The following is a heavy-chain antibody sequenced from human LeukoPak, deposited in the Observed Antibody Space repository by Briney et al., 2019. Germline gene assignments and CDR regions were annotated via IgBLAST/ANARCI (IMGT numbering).Heavy chain of an antibody. V-gene: IGHV3-23*01. D-gene: IGHD4-17*01. CDR3: AKEGNDGDYGEFDY. CDR1: GFTVSSNY. CDR2: ISGSGGST. Sequence: GGSLRLSCAASGFTVSSNYMSWVRQTPGKGLEWVSAISGSGGSTYYADSVKGRFTISRDNSKNTLYLQMNSLRAEDTAVYYCAKEGNDGDYGEFDYWGQGTLVTVSS. J-gene: IGHJ4*02.